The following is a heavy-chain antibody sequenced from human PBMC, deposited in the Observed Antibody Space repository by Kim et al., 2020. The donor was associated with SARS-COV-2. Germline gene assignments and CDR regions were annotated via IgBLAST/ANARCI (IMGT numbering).Heavy chain of an antibody. CDR1: GFTFSSYA. J-gene: IGHJ4*02. V-gene: IGHV3-23*01. D-gene: IGHD3-10*01. CDR3: AKTMVRGVTRTPRYFDY. CDR2: ISGSGGST. Sequence: GGSLRLSCAASGFTFSSYAMSWVRQAPGNVLEWVSAISGSGGSTYYTDSVKGRFTISRDNSKNTLYLQMNSLRAEDTAVYYCAKTMVRGVTRTPRYFDYWGQGTLVTVSA.